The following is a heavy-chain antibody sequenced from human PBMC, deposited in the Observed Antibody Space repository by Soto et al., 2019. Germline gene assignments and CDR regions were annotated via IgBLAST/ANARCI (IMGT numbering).Heavy chain of an antibody. J-gene: IGHJ4*02. CDR2: IIPILGIA. Sequence: QVQLVQSGAEVKKPGSSVKVSCKASGGTFSSYTISWVRQAPGQGLEWMGRIIPILGIANYAQKFQGRVSIXXDXSXXPAYMQLSSLSSEDTAVYYCARGAALLWFGGDFGYWGQGPLVTVSS. CDR3: ARGAALLWFGGDFGY. CDR1: GGTFSSYT. V-gene: IGHV1-69*02. D-gene: IGHD3-10*01.